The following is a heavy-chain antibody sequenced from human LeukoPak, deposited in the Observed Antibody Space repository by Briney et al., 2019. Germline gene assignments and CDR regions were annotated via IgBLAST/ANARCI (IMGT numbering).Heavy chain of an antibody. Sequence: PSETLSLTCTVSGDSISSGNFYWGWIRQPPGKELQWIGSIYYNGITHYNPSLESRVTISADTSTNEFSLKLRSVTAADTAMYYCARDHGDFVQHDWGQGPLVTVSS. V-gene: IGHV4-39*01. CDR3: ARDHGDFVQHD. D-gene: IGHD4-17*01. J-gene: IGHJ4*02. CDR1: GDSISSGNFY. CDR2: IYYNGIT.